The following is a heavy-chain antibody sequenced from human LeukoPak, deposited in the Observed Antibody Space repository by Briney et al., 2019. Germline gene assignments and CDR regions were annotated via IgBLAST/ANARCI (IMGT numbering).Heavy chain of an antibody. CDR3: ARTSYLGYCSSTSCYTAFDI. CDR2: INPNSGGT. CDR1: GYTFTGYY. D-gene: IGHD2-2*02. Sequence: GASVKVSCKASGYTFTGYYMHWVRPAPGQGLEWMGWINPNSGGTNYAQKFQGRVTMTRDTSISTAYMELSRLRSDDTAVYYCARTSYLGYCSSTSCYTAFDIWGQGTMVTVSS. J-gene: IGHJ3*02. V-gene: IGHV1-2*02.